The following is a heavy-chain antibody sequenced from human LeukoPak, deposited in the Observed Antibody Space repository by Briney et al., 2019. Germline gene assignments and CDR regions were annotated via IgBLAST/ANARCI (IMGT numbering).Heavy chain of an antibody. V-gene: IGHV4-59*05. J-gene: IGHJ4*02. D-gene: IGHD1-7*01. CDR2: IYYSGST. CDR3: ARRVSWSSSGTTNYFDY. CDR1: GGSISSYY. Sequence: SETLSLTCTVSGGSISSYYWSWIRQPAGKGLEWIGSIYYSGSTYYNPSLKSRVTISVDTSKNQFSLKLSSVTAADTAVYYCARRVSWSSSGTTNYFDYWGQGTLVTVSS.